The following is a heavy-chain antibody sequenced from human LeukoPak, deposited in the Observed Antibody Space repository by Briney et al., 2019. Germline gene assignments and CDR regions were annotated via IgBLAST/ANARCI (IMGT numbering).Heavy chain of an antibody. J-gene: IGHJ4*02. CDR2: IYTSGST. Sequence: KPSETLSLTCTVSGGSISSGSYYWSWIRQPAGKGLEWIGRIYTSGSTNYNPSLKSRVTISVDTSKNQFSLKLSSVTAADTAVYYCARGEGERSYYDFWSGYPQVPSHNRYFDYWGQGTLVTVSS. CDR3: ARGEGERSYYDFWSGYPQVPSHNRYFDY. CDR1: GGSISSGSYY. V-gene: IGHV4-61*02. D-gene: IGHD3-3*01.